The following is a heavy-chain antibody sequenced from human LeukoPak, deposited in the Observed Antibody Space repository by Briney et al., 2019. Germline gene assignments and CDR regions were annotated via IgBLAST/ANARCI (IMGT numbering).Heavy chain of an antibody. CDR1: GYTFTAYY. Sequence: ASVKVSCKASGYTFTAYYVHWVRQAPGQGPEWMGWIHPNSGGTKCAQSFQGRVTMTRDTSITTAYMELSSLRSDDTAMYYCARGDIYWDYWGREPRSPSPQ. CDR3: ARGDIYWDY. J-gene: IGHJ4*02. CDR2: IHPNSGGT. D-gene: IGHD2-15*01. V-gene: IGHV1-2*02.